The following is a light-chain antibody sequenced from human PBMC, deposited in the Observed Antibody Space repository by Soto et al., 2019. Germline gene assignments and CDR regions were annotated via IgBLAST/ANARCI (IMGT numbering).Light chain of an antibody. V-gene: IGKV1-5*03. CDR1: QTNSSC. Sequence: DIQMTQSPSTLSGSVGDRVTITCRASQTNSSCLAWYQQKPGKAPKLLIYKASTLKSGVPSRFSGSGSGTEFTLTISSLQPDDFATYYCQQYYTFSGTFGPGTKVDIK. CDR2: KAS. CDR3: QQYYTFSGT. J-gene: IGKJ1*01.